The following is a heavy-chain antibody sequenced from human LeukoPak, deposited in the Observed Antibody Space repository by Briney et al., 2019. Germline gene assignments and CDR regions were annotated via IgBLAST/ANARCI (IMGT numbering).Heavy chain of an antibody. CDR3: ARVGRSSYGAFDY. J-gene: IGHJ4*02. D-gene: IGHD4-17*01. V-gene: IGHV1-46*01. CDR1: GYXFTDYY. CDR2: INPSGGST. Sequence: ASVKVSCKASGYXFTDYYIHWVRQAPGQGPEWLGIINPSGGSTSYPQKFQGRVTMTRDTSTSTVYMELSSLRSEDTAVYYCARVGRSSYGAFDYWGQGTLVTVSS.